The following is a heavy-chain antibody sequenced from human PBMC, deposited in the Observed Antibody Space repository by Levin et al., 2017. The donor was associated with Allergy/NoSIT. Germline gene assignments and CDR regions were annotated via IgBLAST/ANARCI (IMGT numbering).Heavy chain of an antibody. V-gene: IGHV3-72*01. CDR3: AKTDYGSGSYYFDY. Sequence: QRGESLKISCAASGFTFSDHYMDWVRQAPGKGLEWVGRARNKANSYTTEYAASVKGRFTISRDDSKNSLYLQMDSLKTEDTAVYYCAKTDYGSGSYYFDYWGQGTLVTVSS. D-gene: IGHD3-10*01. CDR1: GFTFSDHY. J-gene: IGHJ4*02. CDR2: ARNKANSYTT.